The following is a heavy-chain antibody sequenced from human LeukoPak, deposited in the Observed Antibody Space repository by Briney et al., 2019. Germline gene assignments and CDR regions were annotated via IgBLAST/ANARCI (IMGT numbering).Heavy chain of an antibody. J-gene: IGHJ5*02. D-gene: IGHD3-16*02. CDR2: IYTSGST. V-gene: IGHV4-4*07. CDR3: ARDGTPPQRRSYRRNNWSDP. CDR1: GGSISSYY. Sequence: SETLSLTCTVSGGSISSYYWSWIRQPAGKGLEWIGRIYTSGSTNYNPSLKSRVTMSVDTSKNQFSLKLSSVTAADTAVYYCARDGTPPQRRSYRRNNWSDPWGQGTLVTISS.